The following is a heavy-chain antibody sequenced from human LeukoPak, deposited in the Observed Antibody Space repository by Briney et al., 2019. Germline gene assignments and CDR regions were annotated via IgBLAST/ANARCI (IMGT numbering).Heavy chain of an antibody. J-gene: IGHJ5*02. CDR3: VKDQHCSTISCATRTGFDP. Sequence: GGSLRLSCSASGFTFSNYAMHWVRQAPGKGLEFVSGISSTGGSTNYPDSVKDRFSISRDNSKNTLYLQMTSLRADDTAVYYCVKDQHCSTISCATRTGFDPCGQGTSVTVSS. CDR1: GFTFSNYA. CDR2: ISSTGGST. V-gene: IGHV3-64D*06. D-gene: IGHD2-2*01.